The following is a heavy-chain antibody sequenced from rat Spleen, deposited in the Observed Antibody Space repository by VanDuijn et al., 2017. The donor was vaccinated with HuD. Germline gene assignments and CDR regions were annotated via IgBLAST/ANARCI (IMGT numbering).Heavy chain of an antibody. CDR1: GLTFSAYY. J-gene: IGHJ2*01. CDR3: ARRKLYYGFDY. CDR2: ISYDGSST. V-gene: IGHV5-29*01. D-gene: IGHD1-6*01. Sequence: EVQLVESAGDLVQPGRSLKLSCAASGLTFSAYYMAWVRQAPTKGLEWVATISYDGSSTYYRDSVKGRFTISRDNAKNTQYLLMDSLRSEDTATYYCARRKLYYGFDYWGQGVMVTVSS.